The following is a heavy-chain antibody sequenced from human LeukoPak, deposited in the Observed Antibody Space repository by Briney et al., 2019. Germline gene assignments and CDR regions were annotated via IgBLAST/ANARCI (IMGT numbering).Heavy chain of an antibody. J-gene: IGHJ3*02. CDR3: ARDLVRFMVRVDAFDI. D-gene: IGHD3-10*01. CDR2: IIPIFGTA. Sequence: GASVKVSCKASGGTFSSYAISWVRQAPGQGLEWMGGIIPIFGTANYAQKFQGRVTITADKSTSTAYMELSSLRSEDTAVYYCARDLVRFMVRVDAFDIWGQGTMVTVSS. V-gene: IGHV1-69*06. CDR1: GGTFSSYA.